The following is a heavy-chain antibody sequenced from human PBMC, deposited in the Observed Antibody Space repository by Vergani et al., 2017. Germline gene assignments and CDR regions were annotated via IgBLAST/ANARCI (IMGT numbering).Heavy chain of an antibody. CDR2: IYPGDSAT. CDR1: GYSFTSYW. V-gene: IGHV5-51*01. J-gene: IGHJ3*02. CDR3: ARYYYGSGSYYSNEGDAFEI. D-gene: IGHD3-10*01. Sequence: EVQLVQSGAEVKKPGESLKISCKGSGYSFTSYWIGWVRQMPGKGLGWMGIIYPGDSATRYSPSFQGRVTISADKSISTAYLQWSSLKASDTAMYYCARYYYGSGSYYSNEGDAFEIWGQGTTVTVSS.